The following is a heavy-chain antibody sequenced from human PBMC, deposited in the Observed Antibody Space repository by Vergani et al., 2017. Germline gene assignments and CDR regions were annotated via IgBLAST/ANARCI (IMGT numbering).Heavy chain of an antibody. D-gene: IGHD6-6*01. CDR3: ARASSLGPQYYYYGMDV. J-gene: IGHJ6*02. CDR1: GGSISSGSYY. CDR2: IYTSGST. Sequence: QVQLQESGPGLVKPSQTLSLTCTVSGGSISSGSYYWSWIRQPAGKGLEWIGRIYTSGSTNYNPSLKSRVTISVDTSKNQFSLKLSSVTAADTAVYYCARASSLGPQYYYYGMDVWGQGTTVTVSS. V-gene: IGHV4-61*02.